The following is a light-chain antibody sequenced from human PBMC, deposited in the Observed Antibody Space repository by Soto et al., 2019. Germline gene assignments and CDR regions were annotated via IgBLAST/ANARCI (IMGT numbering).Light chain of an antibody. CDR1: STDVGGYNY. CDR2: DVT. V-gene: IGLV2-11*01. CDR3: CSYAGNYSVV. J-gene: IGLJ2*01. Sequence: QSALTQPRSVSGSPGQSVTISCTGTSTDVGGYNYVSWYQQHPGKAPQLILYDVTKRPSGVPDRFSGSKSGNTASLTISGLQAEDEADYYCCSYAGNYSVVFGGGTKLTVL.